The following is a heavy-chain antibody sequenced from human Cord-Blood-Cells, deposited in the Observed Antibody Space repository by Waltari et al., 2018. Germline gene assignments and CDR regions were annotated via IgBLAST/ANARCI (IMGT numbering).Heavy chain of an antibody. J-gene: IGHJ5*02. D-gene: IGHD2-2*02. V-gene: IGHV3-74*01. CDR3: ARTHLVVVPAAIGPPFNWFDP. CDR2: INRGGSST. Sequence: EVQLVESGGGLVQPGGSLRLSCAASGFTFSSYWMHWVRQAPGKGLVWVSRINRGGSSTSDADSEKGRFTISRSNAKNTLYLQMNSLRAEDTAVYYCARTHLVVVPAAIGPPFNWFDPWGQGTLVTVSS. CDR1: GFTFSSYW.